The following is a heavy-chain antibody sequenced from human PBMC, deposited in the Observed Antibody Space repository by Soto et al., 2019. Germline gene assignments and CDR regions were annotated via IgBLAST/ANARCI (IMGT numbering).Heavy chain of an antibody. CDR2: ISYDGSNK. Sequence: QVQLVESGGGVVQPGRSLRLSCAASGFTFSSYAMHWVRQAPGKGLEWVAVISYDGSNKYYADSVKGRFTISRDNSKNTLYLQRNSLRAEDTAVYYCARDGEYSYGTFDYWGQGTLVTVSS. CDR3: ARDGEYSYGTFDY. V-gene: IGHV3-30-3*01. D-gene: IGHD5-18*01. CDR1: GFTFSSYA. J-gene: IGHJ4*02.